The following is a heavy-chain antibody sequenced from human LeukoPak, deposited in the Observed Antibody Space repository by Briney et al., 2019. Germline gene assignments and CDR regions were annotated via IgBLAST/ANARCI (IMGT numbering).Heavy chain of an antibody. J-gene: IGHJ6*03. CDR3: AKDSQDQTYPHYCYMDV. CDR1: GFSFSTHG. D-gene: IGHD2-2*01. CDR2: ISYDGTIR. Sequence: GGSLRLSCAASGFSFSTHGMHWVRQAPGKGLEWVAVISYDGTIRYYEDSVKGRFTISRDNSKSTLYLQVDSLRAEDTAVYYCAKDSQDQTYPHYCYMDVWGKGTMVTVSS. V-gene: IGHV3-30*18.